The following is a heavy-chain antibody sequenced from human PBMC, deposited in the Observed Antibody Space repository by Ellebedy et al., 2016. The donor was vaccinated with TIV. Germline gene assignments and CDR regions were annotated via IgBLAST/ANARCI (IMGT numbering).Heavy chain of an antibody. CDR1: GYSFPTYW. CDR3: ARPNMGYYYKDA. D-gene: IGHD2/OR15-2a*01. V-gene: IGHV5-51*01. Sequence: PGGSLRLSCKGSGYSFPTYWIGWVRQMPGKGLEWMGIIYPGDSDTRYSPAFEGQVTISADKSISTVFLQWSSLKASDTAIYYCARPNMGYYYKDAWGTGTTVSVSS. J-gene: IGHJ6*03. CDR2: IYPGDSDT.